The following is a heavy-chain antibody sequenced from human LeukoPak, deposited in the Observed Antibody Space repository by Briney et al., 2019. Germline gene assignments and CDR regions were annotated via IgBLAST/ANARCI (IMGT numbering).Heavy chain of an antibody. CDR3: ASGGPKWELLNCFDY. CDR2: ISSSSSYI. J-gene: IGHJ4*02. Sequence: GGSLRLSCAASGFTFSSYSMNWVRQAPGKGLEWVSSISSSSSYIYYADSVKGRFTISRDNAKNSLYLQMNSLRAEDTAVYYCASGGPKWELLNCFDYWGQGTLVTVSS. D-gene: IGHD1-26*01. CDR1: GFTFSSYS. V-gene: IGHV3-21*01.